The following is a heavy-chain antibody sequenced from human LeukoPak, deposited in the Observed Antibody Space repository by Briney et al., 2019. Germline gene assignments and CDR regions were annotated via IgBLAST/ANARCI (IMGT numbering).Heavy chain of an antibody. D-gene: IGHD2-15*01. V-gene: IGHV4-39*01. CDR3: ARLSIVVVAARIFDY. J-gene: IGHJ4*02. CDR2: IYYSGST. Sequence: SKTLSLTCTVSGGSISSSSYYWGWIRQPPGKGLEWIGSIYYSGSTYYNPSLKSRVTISVDTSKILFSLKLSSVTAADTAVYYCARLSIVVVAARIFDYWGQGTLVTVSS. CDR1: GGSISSSSYY.